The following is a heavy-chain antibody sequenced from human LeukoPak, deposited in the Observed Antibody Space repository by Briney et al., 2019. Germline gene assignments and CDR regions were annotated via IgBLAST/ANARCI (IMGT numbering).Heavy chain of an antibody. V-gene: IGHV3-11*01. CDR1: GFTFSDYY. CDR2: ISSSGSTI. J-gene: IGHJ5*02. D-gene: IGHD3-10*01. Sequence: PGGSLRLSCTASGFTFSDYYMSWIRQAPGKGLEWVSYISSSGSTIYYADSVKGRFTISRDNAKNSLYLQMNSLRAEDTAVYYCARAGSWFGELWFDPWGQGTLVTVSS. CDR3: ARAGSWFGELWFDP.